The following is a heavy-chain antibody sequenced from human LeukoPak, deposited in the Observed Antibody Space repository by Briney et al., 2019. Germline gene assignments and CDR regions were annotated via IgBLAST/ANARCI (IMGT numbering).Heavy chain of an antibody. Sequence: PGESLKISCKGSGYSFATDWIGWVRQMPGKGLEWVAIIFPADSDTRYSPSFFGQVTISADKSISTAYLHWSSLKASDTAMYYCARHCSGGTCSSGRYYLDSWGQGTLVTVSS. D-gene: IGHD2-15*01. CDR3: ARHCSGGTCSSGRYYLDS. CDR1: GYSFATDW. J-gene: IGHJ4*02. CDR2: IFPADSDT. V-gene: IGHV5-51*01.